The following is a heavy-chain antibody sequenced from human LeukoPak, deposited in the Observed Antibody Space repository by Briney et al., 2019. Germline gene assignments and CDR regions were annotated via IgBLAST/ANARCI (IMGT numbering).Heavy chain of an antibody. V-gene: IGHV3-23*01. CDR1: GFTFNNYA. J-gene: IGHJ4*02. CDR2: ISGSGGRT. Sequence: GGSLRLSCVASGFTFNNYALSWVRQAPGKGLQWVSAISGSGGRTYYADSVKGRFTISRDNSRNTLYVQMNSLRVEDTAMYYCAKEAPSSEQMVYVDNWGQGVLVIVSS. CDR3: AKEAPSSEQMVYVDN. D-gene: IGHD2-8*01.